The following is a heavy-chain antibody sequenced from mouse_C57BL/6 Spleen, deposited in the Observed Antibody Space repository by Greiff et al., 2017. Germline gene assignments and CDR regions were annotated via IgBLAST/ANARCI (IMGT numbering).Heavy chain of an antibody. CDR3: TQWLRRS. J-gene: IGHJ3*01. CDR2: IDPETGGT. V-gene: IGHV1-15*01. D-gene: IGHD2-2*01. CDR1: GYTFTDYQ. Sequence: QVQLQQSGAELVRPGASVTLSCKASGYTFTDYQMNWVKQTPVHALEWIGAIDPETGGTAYNQKFKGKAILTADKSSSTAYMELRSLTSEDSAVYYCTQWLRRSWGQGTLVTVSA.